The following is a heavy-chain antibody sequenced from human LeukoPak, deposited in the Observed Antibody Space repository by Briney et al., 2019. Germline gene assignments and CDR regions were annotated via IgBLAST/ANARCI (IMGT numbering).Heavy chain of an antibody. CDR2: IKQDGSEK. J-gene: IGHJ4*02. CDR1: GFSFSSLE. CDR3: ASGYYDSSGYD. V-gene: IGHV3-7*01. Sequence: GGSLSLSCVPSGFSFSSLEMNWVRQAPGKGLEWVANIKQDGSEKYYVDSVKGRFTISRDNAKNSLYLQMNSLRAEDTAVYYCASGYYDSSGYDWGQGTLVTVSS. D-gene: IGHD3-22*01.